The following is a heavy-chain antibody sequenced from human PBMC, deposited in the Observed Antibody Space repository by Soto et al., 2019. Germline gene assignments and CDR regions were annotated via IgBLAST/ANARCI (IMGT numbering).Heavy chain of an antibody. CDR1: GFSLTSPGMC. CDR3: ERSIRGPRRFTGIDV. D-gene: IGHD1-20*01. Sequence: SGPTLVNPTETLTLTCTFSGFSLTSPGMCVSWIRQPPGKALEWLALIERDDDDKYYSTSLKTRLTISKDTRKNQVVLTMANMDPADTDTYYCERSIRGPRRFTGIDVCGQGTTVTVYS. V-gene: IGHV2-70*13. J-gene: IGHJ6*02. CDR2: IERDDDDK.